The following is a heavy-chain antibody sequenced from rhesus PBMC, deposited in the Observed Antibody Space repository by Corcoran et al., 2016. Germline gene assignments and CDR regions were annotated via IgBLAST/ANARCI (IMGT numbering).Heavy chain of an antibody. D-gene: IGHD5-36*02. CDR2: VSGSGGST. Sequence: QLQLQESGPGLVKPSETLSLTCAVSGGSISSNWWSWIRQPPGKGLEWLGRVSGSGGSTSSNPSLKSRVPLSVDTSKNQLSLELTSLTAADTAVYYCARRLAPVTLSYFDYWGQGVLVTVSS. CDR1: GGSISSNW. V-gene: IGHV4-173*01. CDR3: ARRLAPVTLSYFDY. J-gene: IGHJ4*01.